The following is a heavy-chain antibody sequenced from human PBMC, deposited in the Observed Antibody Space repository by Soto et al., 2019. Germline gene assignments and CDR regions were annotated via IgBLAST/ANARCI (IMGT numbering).Heavy chain of an antibody. CDR2: IYYSGST. Sequence: SETLSLTCSVSGGSISSSSYYWAWIRQPPGKGLEWIGSIYYSGSTYYNPSLKSRVTISVDTSKNQFSLKLSSVTAADTAVYYCARRESYDILAGYYHFDYWGQGTLVTVSS. CDR3: ARRESYDILAGYYHFDY. D-gene: IGHD3-9*01. V-gene: IGHV4-39*01. CDR1: GGSISSSSYY. J-gene: IGHJ4*02.